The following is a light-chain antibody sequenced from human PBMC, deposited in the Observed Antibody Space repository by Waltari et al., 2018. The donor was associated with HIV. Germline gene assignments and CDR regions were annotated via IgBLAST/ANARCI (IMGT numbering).Light chain of an antibody. CDR3: QVWDSSSDHRGV. CDR1: NVGSKG. V-gene: IGLV3-21*04. Sequence: SYVVSQPPSVSVAPGQTARMTCEGTNVGSKGVHWYQKKPDQPPILVIYYDRDRPSGIPERFSGSNFGNTATLTITSVEAGDEADYYCQVWDSSSDHRGVFGGGTKLTVL. J-gene: IGLJ3*02. CDR2: YDR.